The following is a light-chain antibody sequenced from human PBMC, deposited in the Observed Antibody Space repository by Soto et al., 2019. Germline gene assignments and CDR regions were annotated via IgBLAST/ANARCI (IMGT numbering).Light chain of an antibody. CDR3: QQRSNWPIT. CDR2: GAS. J-gene: IGKJ5*01. CDR1: QSVTSNY. Sequence: EIVLTQSPGTLSLSPGERATLSCRASQSVTSNYLAWYQQKPGQAPRLLIFGASIRDTGIPDRFSGSGSGTEFTLTISSLQSEDFAVYYCQQRSNWPITFGQGTRLEIK. V-gene: IGKV3D-20*02.